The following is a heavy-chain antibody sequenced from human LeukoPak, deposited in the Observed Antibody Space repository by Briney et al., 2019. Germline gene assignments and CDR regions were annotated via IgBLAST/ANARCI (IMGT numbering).Heavy chain of an antibody. Sequence: PSETLSLTCTVSGGSISSYFWSWIRQPPGKGLEWIGYISYSGNTNYNPSLKSRVTISVDTSKNQFSLKLSSVTAADTAVYYCAREGEYSSSSAGIDYWGQGTLVTVSS. J-gene: IGHJ4*02. CDR1: GGSISSYF. D-gene: IGHD6-6*01. CDR3: AREGEYSSSSAGIDY. V-gene: IGHV4-59*01. CDR2: ISYSGNT.